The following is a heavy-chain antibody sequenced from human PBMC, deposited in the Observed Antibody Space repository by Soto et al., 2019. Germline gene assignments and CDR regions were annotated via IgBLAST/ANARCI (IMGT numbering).Heavy chain of an antibody. J-gene: IGHJ5*01. CDR3: VRDQKYFRVNGNWFDS. CDR2: VSGNNGAS. CDR1: GYTSADFG. V-gene: IGHV1-18*04. D-gene: IGHD2-2*01. Sequence: QVQLMQSGTEVKKPGASVTVSCKASGYTSADFGISWVRQAPGQGLEWIGWVSGNNGASNPAPKVQGRITMPFATSTGVSYMALRSLRSDDTAIYYCVRDQKYFRVNGNWFDSWGQGTLASVSS.